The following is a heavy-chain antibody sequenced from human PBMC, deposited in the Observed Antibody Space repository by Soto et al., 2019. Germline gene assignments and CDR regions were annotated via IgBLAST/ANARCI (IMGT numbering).Heavy chain of an antibody. CDR1: GFTFSSYG. D-gene: IGHD2-8*01. CDR3: AKGATLGYCTNGVCYGDY. V-gene: IGHV3-30*18. Sequence: QVQLVESGGGVVQPGRSLRLSCAASGFTFSSYGMHWVRQAPGKGLEWVAVISYDGSNKYYADSVKGRFTISRDNSKNTLYLQMNSLRAEDTAVYYCAKGATLGYCTNGVCYGDYRGQGTLVTVSS. CDR2: ISYDGSNK. J-gene: IGHJ4*02.